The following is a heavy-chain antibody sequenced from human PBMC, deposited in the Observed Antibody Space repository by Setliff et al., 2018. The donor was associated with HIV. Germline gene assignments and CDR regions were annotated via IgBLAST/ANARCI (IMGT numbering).Heavy chain of an antibody. J-gene: IGHJ4*02. CDR3: ARDPRGLLSPVPRGYFDC. V-gene: IGHV4-38-2*02. D-gene: IGHD3-22*01. CDR1: GFSISSNYY. Sequence: KASETLSLTCNVSGFSISSNYYWGWVRQPPGRGLEWIGNIYHSGTAYYNPSFKTRVAISIDTSKNYVSLKLRSLTAADTAIYYCARDPRGLLSPVPRGYFDCWGQGALVTVSS. CDR2: IYHSGTA.